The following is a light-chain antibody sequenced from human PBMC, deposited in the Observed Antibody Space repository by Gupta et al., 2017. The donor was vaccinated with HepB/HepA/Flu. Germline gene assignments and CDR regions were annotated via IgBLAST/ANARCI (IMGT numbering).Light chain of an antibody. CDR3: GTWDSSLGGGV. Sequence: QSVLTQPPSVSAPPGQKVTISCSGSSSDIGNNYVSWYQQVPGTAPKLLIYENSKRPSGIPDRFSGSRSGTSATLGITGLQTGDEAYYYCGTWDSSLGGGVFGGGTKLTVL. J-gene: IGLJ3*02. V-gene: IGLV1-51*02. CDR1: SSDIGNNY. CDR2: ENS.